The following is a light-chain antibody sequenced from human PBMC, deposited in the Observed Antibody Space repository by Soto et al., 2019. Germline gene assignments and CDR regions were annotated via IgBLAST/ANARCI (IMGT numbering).Light chain of an antibody. J-gene: IGKJ5*01. Sequence: DIVLTQSPATLSLSPGERATLSCRASQTVGRSLAWYQQKPGQAPRLLISDASNRATGIPARFSGSGSGTDFTLTISSLESEDFAIYYCQQRYNWPLTFGQGTRLGIK. V-gene: IGKV3-11*01. CDR2: DAS. CDR1: QTVGRS. CDR3: QQRYNWPLT.